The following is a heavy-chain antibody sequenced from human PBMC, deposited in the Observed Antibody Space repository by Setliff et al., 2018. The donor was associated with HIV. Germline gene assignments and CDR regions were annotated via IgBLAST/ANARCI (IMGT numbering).Heavy chain of an antibody. D-gene: IGHD3-3*01. CDR1: GGSFSGYY. Sequence: PSETLSLTCAVYGGSFSGYYWSWIRQPPGKGLEWIGEINQSGSTNYNPSLKSRATKSVDRSKNQFSLKLSSVTAADTAVYYCARGGLGVVTSFDSWGPGTLVTVSS. CDR2: INQSGST. J-gene: IGHJ4*02. CDR3: ARGGLGVVTSFDS. V-gene: IGHV4-34*01.